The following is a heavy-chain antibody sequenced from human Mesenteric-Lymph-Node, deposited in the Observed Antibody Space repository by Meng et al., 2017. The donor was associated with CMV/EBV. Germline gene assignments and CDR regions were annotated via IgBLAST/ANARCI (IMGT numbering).Heavy chain of an antibody. CDR1: VGSVSGHC. D-gene: IGHD5-24*01. CDR3: ARGDRGRWLQS. J-gene: IGHJ4*02. Sequence: SETLSLTCNVSVGSVSGHCWSWIRPTPGKGLEWVGYIHYTVTTTYSPSLKSRVTMSVDTSKNHFALKMSSVTAADTAVYYCARGDRGRWLQSWGQGALVTVSS. CDR2: IHYTVTT. V-gene: IGHV4-59*02.